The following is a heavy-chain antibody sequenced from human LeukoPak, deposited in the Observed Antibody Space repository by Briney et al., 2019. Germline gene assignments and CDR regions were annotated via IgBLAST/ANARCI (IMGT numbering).Heavy chain of an antibody. Sequence: ASETLSLTCTVSGGSISNYYWSWIRQPAGKGLEWIGRIYTSGSTYYNPSLKSRVTISADTSKNQFSLNVSSVTAADTAVYYCARATSSYFYYMDVWGKGTTVTISS. CDR3: ARATSSYFYYMDV. CDR2: IYTSGST. J-gene: IGHJ6*03. V-gene: IGHV4-4*07. D-gene: IGHD5-12*01. CDR1: GGSISNYY.